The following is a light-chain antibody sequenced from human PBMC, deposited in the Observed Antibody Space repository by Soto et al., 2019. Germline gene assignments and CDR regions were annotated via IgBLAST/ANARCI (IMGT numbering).Light chain of an antibody. CDR1: QSISSN. J-gene: IGKJ5*01. Sequence: EIVMTQFPGTLSVSPGERATLSCWASQSISSNLAWYQQKPGQAPRLLIYAASIRATGIPDRFSGSGSGTEFTLTMNSLQSEDFAFYYCQQSDKLPITFGRGTQLEVK. CDR3: QQSDKLPIT. CDR2: AAS. V-gene: IGKV3-15*01.